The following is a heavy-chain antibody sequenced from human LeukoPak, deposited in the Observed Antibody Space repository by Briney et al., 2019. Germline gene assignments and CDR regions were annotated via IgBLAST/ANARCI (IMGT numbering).Heavy chain of an antibody. CDR1: GFTFSSHS. CDR3: ARMSGSRLPGY. D-gene: IGHD3-3*01. CDR2: ISSGSSAR. J-gene: IGHJ4*02. Sequence: GGSLRLSCAASGFTFSSHSMNWVCQTPGKGLEWVSYISSGSSARYYADSVKGRFTISRDDARNSLYLQMNSLRAEDTAVYYCARMSGSRLPGYWGQGTLVTVSS. V-gene: IGHV3-48*01.